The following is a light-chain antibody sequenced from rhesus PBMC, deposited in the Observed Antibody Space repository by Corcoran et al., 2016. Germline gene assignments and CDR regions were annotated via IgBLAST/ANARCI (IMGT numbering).Light chain of an antibody. CDR1: SSDIGGYIY. V-gene: IGLV2-32*02. CDR2: EVS. Sequence: QAALTQPRSESGSPGQSVTISCTGTSSDIGGYIYVSWYQQHPGTAPKLMIFEVSKRPSGVSDRFSGSKSGNTASLTISGLQAEDEADYYCNSYAGSDTFVFGSGTKLTVL. CDR3: NSYAGSDTFV. J-gene: IGLJ6*01.